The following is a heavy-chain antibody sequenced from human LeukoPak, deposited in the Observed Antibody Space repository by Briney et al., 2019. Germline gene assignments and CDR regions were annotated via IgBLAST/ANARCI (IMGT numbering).Heavy chain of an antibody. V-gene: IGHV1-69*13. D-gene: IGHD6-13*01. CDR2: IIPIFGTA. CDR3: ATTKWVFRGIAATNQFDY. Sequence: SVKVSCKASGGTFSSYAISWVRQAPGQGLEWMGGIIPIFGTANYAQKFQGRVTITADESPSTAYMELSSLRSEDTAVYYCATTKWVFRGIAATNQFDYWGQGTLVTVSS. CDR1: GGTFSSYA. J-gene: IGHJ4*02.